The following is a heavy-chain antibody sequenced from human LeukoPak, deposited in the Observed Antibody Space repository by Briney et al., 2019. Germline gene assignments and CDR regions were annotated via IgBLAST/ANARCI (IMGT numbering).Heavy chain of an antibody. V-gene: IGHV3-21*01. D-gene: IGHD2-15*01. CDR1: GFTFSTYS. Sequence: GGSLRLSCAASGFTFSTYSMNWVRQAPGRGLEWVSSIGSGSVYMYYGDSVKGRFTISRDNAKNSLSLQMNSLRAEDTAVYYCARVRVGGSVAATFWYFDLWGRGTLVTVSS. CDR3: ARVRVGGSVAATFWYFDL. CDR2: IGSGSVYM. J-gene: IGHJ2*01.